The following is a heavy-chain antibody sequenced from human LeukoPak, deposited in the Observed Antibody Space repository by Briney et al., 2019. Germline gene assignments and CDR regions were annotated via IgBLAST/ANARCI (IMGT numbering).Heavy chain of an antibody. CDR3: ARLAWGRLDY. D-gene: IGHD7-27*01. J-gene: IGHJ4*02. Sequence: SETLSLTCTVSGGSISSYYWSWIRQPPGKGLEWIGYVYYSGSTNYNPSLKSRVTISVDTSKNQFSLRLTSVTAADTAVYYCARLAWGRLDYWGQGTLVTVSS. V-gene: IGHV4-59*08. CDR2: VYYSGST. CDR1: GGSISSYY.